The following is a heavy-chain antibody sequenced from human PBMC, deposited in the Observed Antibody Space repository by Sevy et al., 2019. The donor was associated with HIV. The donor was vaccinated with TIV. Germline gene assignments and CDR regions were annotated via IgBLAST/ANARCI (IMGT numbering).Heavy chain of an antibody. D-gene: IGHD3-22*01. CDR2: IKRDGGTA. V-gene: IGHV3-15*01. Sequence: GGSLRLSCAASESIVTNAWMSWVRQAPGKGLEWVGRIKRDGGTADYASHFKGRFTISRDAPEKILYLQMHSLKSEDTAVYYCTPYYDSTGYYLYLGLDYWGQGTQVTVSS. CDR3: TPYYDSTGYYLYLGLDY. J-gene: IGHJ4*02. CDR1: ESIVTNAW.